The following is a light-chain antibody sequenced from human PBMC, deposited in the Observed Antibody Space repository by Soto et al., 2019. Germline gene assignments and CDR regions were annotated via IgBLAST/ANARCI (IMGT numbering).Light chain of an antibody. CDR3: QQYDTSPRT. CDR1: QSVSSNY. J-gene: IGKJ1*01. V-gene: IGKV3-20*01. Sequence: EVMLTQSPGTLSLSPGERATLSCRASQSVSSNYLAWYQQKSGQAPRLLIYGASNRATGIPDRFSGSGSATDVTLTIRRLEPEDFEVYYCQQYDTSPRTFGQGTKVEFK. CDR2: GAS.